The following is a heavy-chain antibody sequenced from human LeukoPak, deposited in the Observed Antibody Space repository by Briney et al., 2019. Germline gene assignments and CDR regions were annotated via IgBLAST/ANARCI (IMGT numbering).Heavy chain of an antibody. V-gene: IGHV1-69*13. Sequence: SVKVSCKASGGTFSSYAISWVRQAPGQGLEWMGGIIPIFGTANYAQKFQGRVTITADESTSTAYMELSSLRSEDTAVYYCASSRADDFWSGYYYYYYGMDVWGQGATVTVSS. J-gene: IGHJ6*02. CDR3: ASSRADDFWSGYYYYYYGMDV. CDR1: GGTFSSYA. CDR2: IIPIFGTA. D-gene: IGHD3-3*01.